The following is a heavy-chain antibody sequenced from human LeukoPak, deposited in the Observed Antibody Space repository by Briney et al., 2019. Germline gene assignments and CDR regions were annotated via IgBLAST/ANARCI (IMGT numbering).Heavy chain of an antibody. CDR3: ASTYYYGSGSYYNPQMYYFDY. V-gene: IGHV1-69*04. CDR2: IIPILGIA. Sequence: SVKVSCKASGGSFSSYAISWVRQAPGQGLEWMGRIIPILGIANYAQKFQGRVTITADKSTSTAYMELSSLRSEDTAVYYCASTYYYGSGSYYNPQMYYFDYWGQGTLVTVS. D-gene: IGHD3-10*01. J-gene: IGHJ4*02. CDR1: GGSFSSYA.